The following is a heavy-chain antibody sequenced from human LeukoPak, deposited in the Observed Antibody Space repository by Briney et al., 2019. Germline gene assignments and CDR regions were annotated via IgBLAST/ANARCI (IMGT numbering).Heavy chain of an antibody. D-gene: IGHD1-14*01. CDR1: VFSFSDYW. Sequence: SLTLSCVASVFSFSDYWMHWLRQVPGKGLVWVSRINISGCSTTYADSVKGRFTISRDNAKNTLYLQMDSLNADDTGVFYCARSNHADDFWGQGTLVTVSS. CDR3: ARSNHADDF. V-gene: IGHV3-74*03. J-gene: IGHJ4*02. CDR2: INISGCST.